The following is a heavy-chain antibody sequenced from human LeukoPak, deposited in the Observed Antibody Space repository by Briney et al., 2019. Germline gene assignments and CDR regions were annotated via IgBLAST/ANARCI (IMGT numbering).Heavy chain of an antibody. CDR3: GRWGSWVMDV. CDR2: IRAYNGYT. J-gene: IGHJ6*02. V-gene: IGHV1-18*01. D-gene: IGHD3-16*01. Sequence: ASVKVSCKASGYTFTNYGISWVRQAPGQGLEWMGWIRAYNGYTYYAQKFQDRVTMTTDTWTTTAYMELRSLTSDDTAVYYCGRWGSWVMDVWGQGTTVIVSS. CDR1: GYTFTNYG.